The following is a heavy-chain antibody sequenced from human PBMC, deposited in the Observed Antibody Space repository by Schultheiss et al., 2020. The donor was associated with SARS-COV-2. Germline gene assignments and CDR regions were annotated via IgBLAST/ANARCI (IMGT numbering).Heavy chain of an antibody. V-gene: IGHV1-2*02. Sequence: ASVKVSCKASGYTFTGYYMHWVRQAPGQGLEWMGIINPSGGTNYAQKFQGRVTMTRDTSISTAYMELSRLRSDDTAVYYCARKPEDYGDLDDYWGQGTLVTVSS. CDR3: ARKPEDYGDLDDY. CDR2: INPSGGT. D-gene: IGHD4-17*01. CDR1: GYTFTGYY. J-gene: IGHJ4*02.